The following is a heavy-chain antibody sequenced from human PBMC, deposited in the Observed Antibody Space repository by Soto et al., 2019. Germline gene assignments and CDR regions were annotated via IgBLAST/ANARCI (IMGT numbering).Heavy chain of an antibody. CDR2: ISGSGGST. CDR3: AKDKTGWLPSGSYPNWIDP. Sequence: FTFSSYAMSWVRQAPGKGLEWVSAISGSGGSTYYADSVKGRLTISRDNSKNTLYLQMNSLRAEDTAVYYCAKDKTGWLPSGSYPNWIDPWGQGTLVTVSS. D-gene: IGHD3-10*01. V-gene: IGHV3-23*01. CDR1: FTFSSYA. J-gene: IGHJ5*02.